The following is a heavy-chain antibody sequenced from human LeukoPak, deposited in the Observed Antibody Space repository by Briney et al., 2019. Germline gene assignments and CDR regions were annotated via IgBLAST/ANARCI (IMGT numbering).Heavy chain of an antibody. V-gene: IGHV1-46*01. J-gene: IGHJ4*02. Sequence: GASVKVSCKASGYTFTGYYIHWVRQAPGQGLEWMGIINPGGGSTSYAQKFQGRVTMTRDTSTSTVYMELRSLRSEDTAVYYCARGGDGYNTIGYWGQGTLVTVSS. CDR1: GYTFTGYY. CDR2: INPGGGST. D-gene: IGHD5-24*01. CDR3: ARGGDGYNTIGY.